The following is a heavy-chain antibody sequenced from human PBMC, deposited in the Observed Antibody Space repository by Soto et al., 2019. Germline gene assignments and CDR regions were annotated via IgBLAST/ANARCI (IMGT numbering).Heavy chain of an antibody. J-gene: IGHJ6*02. CDR2: INPNSGGT. CDR3: ARGSYGYVYYGMDV. V-gene: IGHV1-2*02. CDR1: GYTFTGYY. D-gene: IGHD3-16*01. Sequence: ASVKVSCKASGYTFTGYYMHWVRQAPGQGLEWMGWINPNSGGTNYAQKFQGRVTMTRDTSISTAYMELSRLRSDDTAVYYCARGSYGYVYYGMDVWGQGTTVTVSS.